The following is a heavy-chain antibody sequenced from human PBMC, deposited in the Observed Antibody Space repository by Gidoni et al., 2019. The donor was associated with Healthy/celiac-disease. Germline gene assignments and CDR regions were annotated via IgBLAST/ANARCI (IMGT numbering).Heavy chain of an antibody. CDR3: ARVGTYYYGSGTPGGMDV. Sequence: QVQLVQSGAEVKKPGSSVKVSCKASGGTFSSYTISWVRQAPGQGLEWMGRIIPILGIANYAQKFQGRVTITADKSTSTAYMELSSLRSEDTAVYYCARVGTYYYGSGTPGGMDVWGQGTTVTVSS. J-gene: IGHJ6*02. D-gene: IGHD3-10*01. CDR1: GGTFSSYT. V-gene: IGHV1-69*02. CDR2: IIPILGIA.